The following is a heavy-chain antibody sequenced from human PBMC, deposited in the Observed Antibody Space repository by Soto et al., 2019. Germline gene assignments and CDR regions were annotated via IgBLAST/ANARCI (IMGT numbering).Heavy chain of an antibody. Sequence: GGSLRLSCAASGFTFSSYSMNWVRQAPGKGLEWVSSISSSSSYIYYADSVKGRFTISRDNAKNSLYLQMNSLRAEDTAVYYCARGGHIVVVVAATGDAFDIWGQGTMVTVSS. D-gene: IGHD2-15*01. V-gene: IGHV3-21*01. CDR1: GFTFSSYS. CDR2: ISSSSSYI. J-gene: IGHJ3*02. CDR3: ARGGHIVVVVAATGDAFDI.